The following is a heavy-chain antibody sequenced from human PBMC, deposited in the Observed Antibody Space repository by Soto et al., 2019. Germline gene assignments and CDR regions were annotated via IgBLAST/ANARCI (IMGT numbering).Heavy chain of an antibody. J-gene: IGHJ5*02. Sequence: QVQLVESGGGVVQPGRSLRLSCAASGFTFSSYGMHWVRQAPGKGLEWVAVISYDGSNKYYADSVKGRFTISRDNSKNTLYLHMNSLGAEVTAVYFCAKDSSLAAAGTGYNWFDLWGQGTLVTVSS. V-gene: IGHV3-30*18. CDR3: AKDSSLAAAGTGYNWFDL. CDR2: ISYDGSNK. D-gene: IGHD6-13*01. CDR1: GFTFSSYG.